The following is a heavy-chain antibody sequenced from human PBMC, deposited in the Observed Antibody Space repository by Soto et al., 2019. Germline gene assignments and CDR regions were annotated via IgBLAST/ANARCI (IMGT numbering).Heavy chain of an antibody. CDR3: ARGRKYDVLTGYNDY. V-gene: IGHV3-23*01. Sequence: PGGSLRLSCAASGFTFSSYAMSWVRQAPGKGLEWVSAISGSGGSTYYADSVKGRFTVSRDNANSTMFLQMTSLTAEDTAIYYCARGRKYDVLTGYNDYWGQGTLVTVSS. CDR1: GFTFSSYA. D-gene: IGHD3-9*01. J-gene: IGHJ4*02. CDR2: ISGSGGST.